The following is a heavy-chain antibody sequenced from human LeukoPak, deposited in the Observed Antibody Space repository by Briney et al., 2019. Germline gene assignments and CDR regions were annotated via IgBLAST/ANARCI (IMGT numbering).Heavy chain of an antibody. CDR1: GFTFTNSW. J-gene: IGHJ4*02. V-gene: IGHV3-7*01. Sequence: GGSLRLSCAASGFTFTNSWMAWVRQAPGKGLEWVANIKQDGSTKHYADSLKGRFTISRDNPKNSLYLQMNSLRADDTAVYYCARDTDGSLDYWGQGILVIVAS. CDR2: IKQDGSTK. CDR3: ARDTDGSLDY. D-gene: IGHD1-26*01.